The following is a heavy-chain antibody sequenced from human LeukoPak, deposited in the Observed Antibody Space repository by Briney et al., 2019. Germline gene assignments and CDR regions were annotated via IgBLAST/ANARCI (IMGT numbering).Heavy chain of an antibody. CDR2: IYYSGST. J-gene: IGHJ4*02. Sequence: SETLSLTCTVSGGSISSYYWSWIRQPPGKGLEWIGYIYYSGSTNYNPSLKSRVTISVDTSKNQFSLKLSSVTAADTAVYYCARHDSSGWCNIDYWGQGTLVTVSS. CDR3: ARHDSSGWCNIDY. CDR1: GGSISSYY. V-gene: IGHV4-59*08. D-gene: IGHD6-19*01.